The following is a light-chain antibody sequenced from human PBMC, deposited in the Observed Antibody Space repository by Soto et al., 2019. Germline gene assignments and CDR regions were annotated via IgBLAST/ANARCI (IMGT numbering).Light chain of an antibody. CDR3: QQYGYSPIT. CDR2: DTS. Sequence: EIIMTQSPATLSVSPGEGATLSCRASQGIGDTLAWYQHKPGQTPRLLIYDTSTRATGVPARFSGSRSGTDFTLTISRLEPEDFAVYYCQQYGYSPITFGQGTRLEIK. CDR1: QGIGDT. J-gene: IGKJ5*01. V-gene: IGKV3-15*01.